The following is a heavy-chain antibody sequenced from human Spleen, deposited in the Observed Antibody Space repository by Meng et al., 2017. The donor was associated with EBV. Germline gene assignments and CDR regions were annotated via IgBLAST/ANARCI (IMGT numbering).Heavy chain of an antibody. V-gene: IGHV4-34*01. CDR2: INHSGST. D-gene: IGHD3-10*01. Sequence: GRIQLGGAGLVTPSVTPPLAGAAYGESFSGFYWCWIRQPPGKGLEWIGEINHSGSTNYNPSLKSRVTISVDTSKKQFSLKLSSVTAADTAVYYCARGPGRGVVARRAFSVGDYWGQGTLVTVSS. J-gene: IGHJ4*02. CDR1: GESFSGFY. CDR3: ARGPGRGVVARRAFSVGDY.